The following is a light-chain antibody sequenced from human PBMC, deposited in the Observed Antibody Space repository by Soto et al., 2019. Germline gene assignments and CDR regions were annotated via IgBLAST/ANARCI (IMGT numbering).Light chain of an antibody. CDR3: QQYKNCPRT. CDR2: DAS. V-gene: IGKV3-15*01. Sequence: EILMTHSPATLSVSPGEGATLSCRASQSISRNLAWYQQRLGQTPRLLIYDASTRSTGIPARFSGSGSGTEFTLTISSMQSEDFATYYCQQYKNCPRTLGQGTKVDIK. J-gene: IGKJ1*01. CDR1: QSISRN.